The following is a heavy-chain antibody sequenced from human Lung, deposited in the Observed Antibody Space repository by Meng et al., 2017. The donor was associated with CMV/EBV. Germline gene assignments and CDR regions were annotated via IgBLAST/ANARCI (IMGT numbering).Heavy chain of an antibody. Sequence: QVQLQESGPGLGKPSQTLSLTCTVSGCSISSGGYYWSWIRQHPGKGLEWIGYIHSSGSTYYNPSLRSRLTISVDTSKNQFSLKLSSVTAADTAVYYCARASYGSGSPLGESWFDPWGQGTLVTVSS. V-gene: IGHV4-31*03. CDR3: ARASYGSGSPLGESWFDP. J-gene: IGHJ5*02. CDR1: GCSISSGGYY. CDR2: IHSSGST. D-gene: IGHD3-10*01.